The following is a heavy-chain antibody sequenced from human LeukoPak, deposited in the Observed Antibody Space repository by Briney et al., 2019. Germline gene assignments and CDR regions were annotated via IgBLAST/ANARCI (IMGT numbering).Heavy chain of an antibody. CDR2: FDPEDGET. Sequence: ATVKVSCKVSGYTLTELSMHWVRQAPGKGLEWVGGFDPEDGETIYAQKFQGRVTMTEDTSTDTAYMELSSLRSEDTAVYYCATSAPFYDSSGYYFDYWGQGTLVTVSS. J-gene: IGHJ4*02. CDR1: GYTLTELS. D-gene: IGHD3-22*01. V-gene: IGHV1-24*01. CDR3: ATSAPFYDSSGYYFDY.